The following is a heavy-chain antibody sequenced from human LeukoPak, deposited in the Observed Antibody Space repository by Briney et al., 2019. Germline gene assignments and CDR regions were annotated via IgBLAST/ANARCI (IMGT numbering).Heavy chain of an antibody. CDR3: AKSEGYQFYYGMDV. CDR1: GFTFSSHA. CDR2: ISGSGGNT. Sequence: GGSLRLSCAASGFTFSSHAMIWVRQAPGKGLEWVSGISGSGGNTYYTDSVKGRFTIPRDNSKNTLYVQMNSLRAEDTAVYYCAKSEGYQFYYGMDVWGQGTTVTVSS. V-gene: IGHV3-23*01. J-gene: IGHJ6*02. D-gene: IGHD2-2*01.